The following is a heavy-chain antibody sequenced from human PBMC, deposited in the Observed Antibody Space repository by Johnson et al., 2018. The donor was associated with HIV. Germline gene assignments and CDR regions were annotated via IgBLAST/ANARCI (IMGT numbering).Heavy chain of an antibody. Sequence: QVQLVESGGGVVQPGRSLRLSCAASGFTFSSYAMHWVRQAPGKGLEWVAVISYDGSNKYYADSVKGRFTISRDNSKNTLYLQMNSLGAEDTAVYYCAKGLDTAMVRDAFDIWGQGTMVTFSS. D-gene: IGHD5-18*01. V-gene: IGHV3-30*04. J-gene: IGHJ3*02. CDR1: GFTFSSYA. CDR3: AKGLDTAMVRDAFDI. CDR2: ISYDGSNK.